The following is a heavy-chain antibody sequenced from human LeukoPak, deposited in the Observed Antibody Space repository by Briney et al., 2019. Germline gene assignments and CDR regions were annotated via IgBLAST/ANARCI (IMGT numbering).Heavy chain of an antibody. D-gene: IGHD6-13*01. CDR1: GFTFSSYS. J-gene: IGHJ4*02. V-gene: IGHV3-74*01. CDR3: ARDRSISAAGDTY. CDR2: VNRDGSST. Sequence: GGSLRLSCAASGFTFSSYSMNWVRQAPGKGLEWVSRVNRDGSSTSYADSVKGRFTISRDNAKNTLSLQMNSLRAEDTAVYYCARDRSISAAGDTYWGQGTLVTVSS.